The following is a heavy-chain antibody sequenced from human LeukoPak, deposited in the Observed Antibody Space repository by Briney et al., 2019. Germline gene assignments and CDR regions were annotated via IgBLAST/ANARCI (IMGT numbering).Heavy chain of an antibody. D-gene: IGHD3-22*01. Sequence: GGSLRLSCAASGFTFSSSAMSWVRQAPGKGLEWVSAISGNGGSTYYAESVKGRFTNSRDNSKQTLYMQMNSLRAEDTAVYFCASQKENFYDSSGNKWGQGTLVTVSS. CDR1: GFTFSSSA. J-gene: IGHJ4*02. CDR3: ASQKENFYDSSGNK. V-gene: IGHV3-23*01. CDR2: ISGNGGST.